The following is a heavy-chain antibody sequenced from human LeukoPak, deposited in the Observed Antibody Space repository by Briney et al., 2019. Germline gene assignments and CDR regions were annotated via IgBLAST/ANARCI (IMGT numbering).Heavy chain of an antibody. J-gene: IGHJ6*03. Sequence: SETLSLTCTVSGGSISNYYWSWIRQPPGKGLEWIGYIYYSGSTNYNPSLKSRVTISVDTSKNQFSLKLSSVTAADTAVYYCARAKDENSSSWYWGYYYYMDVWGKGTTVTVSS. CDR3: ARAKDENSSSWYWGYYYYMDV. D-gene: IGHD6-13*01. CDR2: IYYSGST. CDR1: GGSISNYY. V-gene: IGHV4-59*01.